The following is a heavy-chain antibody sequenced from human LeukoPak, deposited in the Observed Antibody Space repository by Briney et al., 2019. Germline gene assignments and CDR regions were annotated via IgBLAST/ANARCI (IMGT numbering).Heavy chain of an antibody. CDR2: INSRSSTI. CDR3: ARDHRYYGSGNYYYYGMDV. CDR1: RFTFSNYG. V-gene: IGHV3-48*04. D-gene: IGHD3-10*01. J-gene: IGHJ6*02. Sequence: GGSLRLSCAASRFTFSNYGVNWVRQAPGKGLEWVSYINSRSSTIYYADSVRGRFTISRDNAKNSLYLQMNSLRAEDTAVYYCARDHRYYGSGNYYYYGMDVWGQGTTVTVSS.